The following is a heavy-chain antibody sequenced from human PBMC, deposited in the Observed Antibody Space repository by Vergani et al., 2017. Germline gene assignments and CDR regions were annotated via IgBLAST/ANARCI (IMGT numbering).Heavy chain of an antibody. Sequence: QLQLQESGPGLVKPSETLSLTCTVPGGSFNTYYWSWIRQSPGKGLEWIGYIYSTGSTNYNPSLNSRVTMSVDTSKNQFSLKLRSVTAADTAVYFCARVMYRDEASTGYRLEGMDIWGQGTTVTISS. CDR3: ARVMYRDEASTGYRLEGMDI. CDR1: GGSFNTYY. CDR2: IYSTGST. D-gene: IGHD3-9*01. V-gene: IGHV4-59*13. J-gene: IGHJ6*02.